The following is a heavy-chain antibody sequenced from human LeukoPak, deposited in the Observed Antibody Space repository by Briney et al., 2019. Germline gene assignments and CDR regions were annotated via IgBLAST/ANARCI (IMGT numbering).Heavy chain of an antibody. CDR2: ISSSSSTI. V-gene: IGHV3-48*01. CDR1: GFTFSSYS. D-gene: IGHD6-13*01. CDR3: ARTSSSWPRYAFDI. Sequence: PGGSLRLSCAASGFTFSSYSMNWVRQAPGKGLEWVSYISSSSSTIYYADSVKGRFTISRDNSKNTLYLQMNSLRAEDTAVYYCARTSSSWPRYAFDIWGQGTMVTVSS. J-gene: IGHJ3*02.